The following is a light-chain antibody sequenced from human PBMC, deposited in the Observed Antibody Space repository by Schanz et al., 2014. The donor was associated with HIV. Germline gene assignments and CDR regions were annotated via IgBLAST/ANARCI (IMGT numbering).Light chain of an antibody. J-gene: IGLJ2*01. V-gene: IGLV1-40*01. CDR2: GNN. CDR1: SSNIGAGYD. CDR3: AAWDDSLNGVV. Sequence: QAVVTQPPSVSGAPGQRVTISCTGSSSNIGAGYDVHWCQQLPGITPKVLINGNNNRPSGVPARFTGPKIGTSASLAISGLQSEDEADYYCAAWDDSLNGVVFGGGTKLTVL.